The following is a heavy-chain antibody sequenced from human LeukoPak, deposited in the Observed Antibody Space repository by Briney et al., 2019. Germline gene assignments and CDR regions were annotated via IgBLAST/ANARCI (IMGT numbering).Heavy chain of an antibody. CDR3: ARGPGGRSGYYPLEDYYYYHYMDV. J-gene: IGHJ6*03. V-gene: IGHV1-18*01. Sequence: GASVKVSCKASGYIFTSYDINWVRQAPGQGLEWMGWIRAYNGNTNYAQKLQGRVTMTTDTSTSTAYMELRSLRSDDTAVYYCARGPGGRSGYYPLEDYYYYHYMDVWGKGTTVTVSS. CDR1: GYIFTSYD. D-gene: IGHD3-22*01. CDR2: IRAYNGNT.